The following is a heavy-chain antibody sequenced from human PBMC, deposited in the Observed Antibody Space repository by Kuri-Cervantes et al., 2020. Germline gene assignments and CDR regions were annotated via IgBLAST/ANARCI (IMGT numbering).Heavy chain of an antibody. J-gene: IGHJ4*02. CDR3: GALVT. CDR1: GFIFSGYW. CDR2: IKEDGSEK. D-gene: IGHD2-21*02. V-gene: IGHV3-7*02. Sequence: ESLKISCEASGFIFSGYWMGWVRQAPGKGLEWVANIKEDGSEKHYVDSVKGRFTISRDNAKNSLYLQMDSLRADDSAVYFCGALVTWGQGTSVTVSS.